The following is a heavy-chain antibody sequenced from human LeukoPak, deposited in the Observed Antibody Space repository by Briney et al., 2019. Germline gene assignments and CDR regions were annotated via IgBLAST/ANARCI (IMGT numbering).Heavy chain of an antibody. CDR2: IYYSGST. CDR3: AGLSIDEIDY. D-gene: IGHD3-16*02. Sequence: SETLSLTCTVSHDSINSYYWGWIRQPPGKGLEWIGSIYYSGSTYYNPSLKSRVTISVDTSKNQFSLKLSSVTAADTAVYYCAGLSIDEIDYWGQGTLVTVSS. V-gene: IGHV4-39*01. J-gene: IGHJ4*02. CDR1: HDSINSYY.